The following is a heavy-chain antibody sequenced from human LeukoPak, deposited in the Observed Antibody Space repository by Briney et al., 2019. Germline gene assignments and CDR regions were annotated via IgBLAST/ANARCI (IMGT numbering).Heavy chain of an antibody. CDR3: ARDPGDIDY. V-gene: IGHV4-38-2*02. J-gene: IGHJ4*02. CDR2: IYHSGST. D-gene: IGHD3-16*01. Sequence: PSETLSLTCIVSGYSISSGYYWGWIRQPPGKGLEWIGSIYHSGSTYYNPSLKSRVTISVDTSKNQFSLKVSSVTAADTAVYYCARDPGDIDYWGQGTLVTVSS. CDR1: GYSISSGYY.